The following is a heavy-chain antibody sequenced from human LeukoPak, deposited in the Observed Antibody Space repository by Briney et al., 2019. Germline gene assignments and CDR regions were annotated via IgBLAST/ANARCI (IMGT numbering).Heavy chain of an antibody. V-gene: IGHV1-46*01. CDR2: INPSGGST. Sequence: GASVKVSCKASGYTFTSYYMHWVRQAPGQGLEWMGIINPSGGSTSYAQKFQGRVAMTRDTSTSTVYMELSSLRSEDTAVYYCARDYGGNSPGNWFAPWGQGTLVTVSS. J-gene: IGHJ5*02. CDR3: ARDYGGNSPGNWFAP. D-gene: IGHD4-23*01. CDR1: GYTFTSYY.